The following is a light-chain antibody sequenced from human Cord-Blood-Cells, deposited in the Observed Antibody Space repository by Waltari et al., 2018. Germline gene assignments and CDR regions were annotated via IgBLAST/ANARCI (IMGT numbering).Light chain of an antibody. CDR3: CSYAGSSSYV. V-gene: IGLV2-23*01. CDR2: EGS. Sequence: QSALTQPASVSGSPGQSLTIPCPGTRSDVGSYNLVSWYQQHPGKAPKLMIYEGSKRPSGVSNRFSGSKSGNTASLTISGLQAEDEADYYCCSYAGSSSYVFGTGTKVTVL. CDR1: RSDVGSYNL. J-gene: IGLJ1*01.